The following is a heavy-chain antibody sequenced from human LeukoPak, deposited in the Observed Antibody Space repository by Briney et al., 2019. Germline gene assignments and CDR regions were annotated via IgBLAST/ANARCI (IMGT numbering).Heavy chain of an antibody. J-gene: IGHJ6*03. D-gene: IGHD5-12*01. CDR3: ARVATTATPWYYMDV. CDR1: GYTFTGYY. CDR2: INPNSGGT. Sequence: GASVKVSCKASGYTFTGYYMHWVRQAPGQGLEWMGWINPNSGGTNYAQKFQGRVTMTRDTSISTAYMELSRLRSDDTAVYYCARVATTATPWYYMDVWGKGTTVTISS. V-gene: IGHV1-2*02.